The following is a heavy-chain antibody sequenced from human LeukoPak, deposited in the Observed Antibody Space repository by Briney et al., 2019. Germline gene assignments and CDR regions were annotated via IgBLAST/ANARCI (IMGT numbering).Heavy chain of an antibody. CDR1: GGSFSGYY. J-gene: IGHJ5*02. Sequence: LETLSLTCAVYGGSFSGYYWSGIRQPPGKGLEWIGEINHSGSTNYNPSLKSRVTISVDTSKNQFSLKLSSVTAADTAVYYCARILYYNWFDPWGQGTWSPSPQ. D-gene: IGHD2-8*01. CDR3: ARILYYNWFDP. V-gene: IGHV4-34*01. CDR2: INHSGST.